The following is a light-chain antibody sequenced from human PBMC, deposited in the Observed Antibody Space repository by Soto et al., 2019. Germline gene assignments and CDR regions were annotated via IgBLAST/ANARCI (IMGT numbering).Light chain of an antibody. V-gene: IGLV2-11*01. Sequence: QSVLTQPRSVSGSPGQSVTVSCIGTSSDVGDYNSVSWYQQHPGKAPKLMIYDVSKRPSGVPDRFSGSKSGNTASLTISGLQAEDEADYYCAAWDDSLSAWVFGGGTKVTVL. CDR2: DVS. CDR3: AAWDDSLSAWV. CDR1: SSDVGDYNS. J-gene: IGLJ3*02.